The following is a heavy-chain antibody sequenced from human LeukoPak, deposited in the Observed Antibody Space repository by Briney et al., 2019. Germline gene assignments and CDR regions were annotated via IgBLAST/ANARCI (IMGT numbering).Heavy chain of an antibody. CDR3: ARELVSSGTGYFDL. CDR2: ITGSTTWT. D-gene: IGHD3-10*02. Sequence: PGGSLRLSCEASGFTFGNFGMTWVRQAPGKGLQGVSGITGSTTWTYYAASVKGRFTVSRDNSQNTLHLQMNSLRADDTAVYYCARELVSSGTGYFDLWGRGTLVTVSS. CDR1: GFTFGNFG. V-gene: IGHV3-23*01. J-gene: IGHJ2*01.